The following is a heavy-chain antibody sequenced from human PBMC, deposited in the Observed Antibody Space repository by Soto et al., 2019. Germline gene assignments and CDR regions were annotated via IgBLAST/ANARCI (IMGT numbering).Heavy chain of an antibody. Sequence: QVQLQESGPGLVKPSQTLSLTCTVSGGSISSGDYYWSWIRQPPGKGLEWIGYIYYSGSTYYNPSLMSRVTRSVDTAKNQFSLKLSSVTAADTAVYYCAREGRTWNYDTTLRAFDIWGQGTMVTVSS. CDR1: GGSISSGDYY. J-gene: IGHJ3*02. CDR3: AREGRTWNYDTTLRAFDI. D-gene: IGHD3-22*01. V-gene: IGHV4-30-4*01. CDR2: IYYSGST.